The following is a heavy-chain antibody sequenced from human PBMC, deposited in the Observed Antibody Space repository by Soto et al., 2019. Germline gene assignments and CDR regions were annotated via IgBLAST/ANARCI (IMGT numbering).Heavy chain of an antibody. D-gene: IGHD3-3*01. J-gene: IGHJ6*02. Sequence: QPGGSLRLSCTASGFTFGAYAMSWVRQAPGKGLEWVGFIRSKAYGGTTEYAASVKGRFTISRDDSKSIAYLQMNSLKTEDTAVYYCTRDAPGYYDFWSGYPSRYYYGMDVWGQGTTVTVSS. CDR2: IRSKAYGGTT. CDR1: GFTFGAYA. V-gene: IGHV3-49*04. CDR3: TRDAPGYYDFWSGYPSRYYYGMDV.